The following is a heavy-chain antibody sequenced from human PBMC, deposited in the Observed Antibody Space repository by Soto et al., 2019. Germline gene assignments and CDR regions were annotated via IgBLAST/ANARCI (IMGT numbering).Heavy chain of an antibody. J-gene: IGHJ6*02. D-gene: IGHD4-17*01. Sequence: PGGSLRLSCAASGFTFSSYAMSWVRQAPGKGLEWVSAISGSGGSTYYADSVKGRFTISRDNSKNTLYLQMNSLRAEDTDVYYCAKVITVTTLFYYYGMDVWGQGTTVTVSS. CDR1: GFTFSSYA. CDR3: AKVITVTTLFYYYGMDV. CDR2: ISGSGGST. V-gene: IGHV3-23*01.